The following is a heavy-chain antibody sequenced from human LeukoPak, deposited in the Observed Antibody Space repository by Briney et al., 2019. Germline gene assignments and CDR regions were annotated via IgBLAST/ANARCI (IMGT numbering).Heavy chain of an antibody. D-gene: IGHD1-1*01. V-gene: IGHV3-53*01. CDR1: GFTFSSYS. CDR3: ARDPPASDDTVPHWFDP. Sequence: GGSLRLSCAASGFTFSSYSMNWVRQAPGKGLEWVSVIYSGGSTYYADSVKGRFTISRDNAKNSLYLQMNSLRAEDTAVYYCARDPPASDDTVPHWFDPWGQGTLVTVSS. J-gene: IGHJ5*02. CDR2: IYSGGST.